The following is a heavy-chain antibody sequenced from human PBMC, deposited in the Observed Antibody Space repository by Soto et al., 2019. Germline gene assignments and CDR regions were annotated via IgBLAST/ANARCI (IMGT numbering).Heavy chain of an antibody. J-gene: IGHJ4*02. V-gene: IGHV2-5*02. Sequence: QITLKESGPTLVKPTQTLTLTCTFSGFSLSTSGVGVGWIRQPPGKALEWLALIYWDDDKRYSPSLKSRLTITKDPSKNRVVLTMTNMDPVDTATYYCGHRSYGDSPFDYWGQGTLVTVSS. CDR2: IYWDDDK. CDR3: GHRSYGDSPFDY. CDR1: GFSLSTSGVG. D-gene: IGHD4-17*01.